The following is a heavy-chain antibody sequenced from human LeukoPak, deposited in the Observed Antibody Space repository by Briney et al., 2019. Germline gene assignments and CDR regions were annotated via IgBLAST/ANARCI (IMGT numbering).Heavy chain of an antibody. CDR2: ISSSGNTI. Sequence: PGGSLRLSCAASGFTFSSYEMNWVRQAPGKGLEWVSYISSSGNTIHYADSVKARFTISRDNSQNTVSLQLNNLRIEDTALYYCAKTSLSDPSGHYYYMDVWGKGTTVTVSS. J-gene: IGHJ6*03. CDR3: AKTSLSDPSGHYYYMDV. D-gene: IGHD3-3*01. CDR1: GFTFSSYE. V-gene: IGHV3-48*03.